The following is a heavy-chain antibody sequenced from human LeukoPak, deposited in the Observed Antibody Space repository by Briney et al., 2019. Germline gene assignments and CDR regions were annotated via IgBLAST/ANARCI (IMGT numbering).Heavy chain of an antibody. CDR3: ARGIGGYCSGGSCYSILGGSDY. CDR1: GYTFTSYG. J-gene: IGHJ4*02. CDR2: ISAYNGNT. Sequence: ASVKVSCKASGYTFTSYGISWVRQAPGQGLEWMGWISAYNGNTNYAQKLQGRVTITTDTSTSTAYMELRSLRSDDTAVYYCARGIGGYCSGGSCYSILGGSDYWGQGTLVTVSS. D-gene: IGHD2-15*01. V-gene: IGHV1-18*01.